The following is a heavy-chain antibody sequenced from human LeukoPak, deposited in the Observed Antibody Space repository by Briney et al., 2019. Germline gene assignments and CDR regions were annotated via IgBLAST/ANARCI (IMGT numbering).Heavy chain of an antibody. Sequence: GGSLRVSCAASGFTFSSYSMNWVRQAPGKGLEWVSYISSSSSAIYYADSVKGRFTISIDNAKNSLYLQMNSLRAEDTAVYYCANPRDSSTWYTFDYWGQGTLVTVSS. J-gene: IGHJ4*02. CDR1: GFTFSSYS. CDR2: ISSSSSAI. CDR3: ANPRDSSTWYTFDY. D-gene: IGHD6-13*01. V-gene: IGHV3-48*01.